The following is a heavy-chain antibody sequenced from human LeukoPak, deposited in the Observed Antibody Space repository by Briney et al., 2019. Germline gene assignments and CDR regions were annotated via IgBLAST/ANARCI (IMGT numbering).Heavy chain of an antibody. CDR1: GFTVSTDH. Sequence: PGGSLRLSCAAFGFTVSTDHMSWARQAPGMGLEWVTVMDNGGNDHYVDSVKGRFTICRDNSKNTLYLQMNSLRVEDTAMYYCAGGHSSGMIHYWGQGTLVTVSS. D-gene: IGHD3-22*01. V-gene: IGHV3-53*01. CDR3: AGGHSSGMIHY. CDR2: MDNGGND. J-gene: IGHJ4*02.